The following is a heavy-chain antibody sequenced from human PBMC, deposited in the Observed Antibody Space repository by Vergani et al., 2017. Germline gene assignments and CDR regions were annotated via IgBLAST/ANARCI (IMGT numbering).Heavy chain of an antibody. CDR2: FYTGGGT. D-gene: IGHD6-13*01. V-gene: IGHV4-61*02. CDR3: ARDPLYSTTWPFLLLDMDV. CDR1: GGSISSGSYY. J-gene: IGHJ6*02. Sequence: QVQLQESGPGLVRPSQTLSLTCTVSGGSISSGSYYWSWFRQPAGKGLEWIGRFYTGGGTSYNPSLKSRVTISVETSKNQFSLHLSSVTAADTAVYYCARDPLYSTTWPFLLLDMDVWGQGTTVTVSS.